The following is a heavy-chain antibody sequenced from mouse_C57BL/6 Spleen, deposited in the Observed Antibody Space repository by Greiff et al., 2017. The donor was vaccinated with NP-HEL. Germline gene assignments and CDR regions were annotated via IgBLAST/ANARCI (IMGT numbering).Heavy chain of an antibody. CDR3: ARDYYGSSYPVDY. CDR2: IDPNSGGT. D-gene: IGHD1-1*01. Sequence: QVQLQQPGAELVKPGASVKLSCKASGYTFTSYWMHWVKQRPGRGLEWIGRIDPNSGGTKYNEKFKSKSTLTVDKPTSTAYMQLSSLTSQDSAIYSCARDYYGSSYPVDYWGQGTTLTVSS. CDR1: GYTFTSYW. V-gene: IGHV1-72*01. J-gene: IGHJ2*01.